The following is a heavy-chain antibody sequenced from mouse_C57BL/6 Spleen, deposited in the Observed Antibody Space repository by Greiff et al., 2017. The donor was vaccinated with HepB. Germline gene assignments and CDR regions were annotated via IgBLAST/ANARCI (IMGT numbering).Heavy chain of an antibody. V-gene: IGHV1-42*01. J-gene: IGHJ4*01. CDR3: AREVLRDIMDY. CDR2: INPSTGGT. Sequence: VQLKQSGPELVKPGASVKISCKASGYSFTGYYMNWVKQSPEKSLEWIGAINPSTGGTTYNQKFKAKATLTVDKSSSTAYMQLKSLTSEDSAVYYCAREVLRDIMDYWGQGTSVTVSS. CDR1: GYSFTGYY. D-gene: IGHD1-1*01.